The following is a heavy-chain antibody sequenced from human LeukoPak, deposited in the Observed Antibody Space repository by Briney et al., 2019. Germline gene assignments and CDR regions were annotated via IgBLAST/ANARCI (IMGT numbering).Heavy chain of an antibody. CDR1: GFNFNTYS. Sequence: GGSLRLSCAVSGFNFNTYSMNWVRQAPGKGPEWVSSISSTSNYIYYAESVKGRFAVSRDNAKNSLYLQMNSLRADDTAVYYCARRYNWNYAYYYMDVWGKGTTVTVSS. V-gene: IGHV3-21*01. CDR2: ISSTSNYI. D-gene: IGHD1-20*01. J-gene: IGHJ6*03. CDR3: ARRYNWNYAYYYMDV.